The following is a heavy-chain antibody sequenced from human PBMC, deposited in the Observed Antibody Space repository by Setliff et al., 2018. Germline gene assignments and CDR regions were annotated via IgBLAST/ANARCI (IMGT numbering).Heavy chain of an antibody. J-gene: IGHJ6*02. CDR2: LNNDGTTI. Sequence: GGSLRLSCAASGFTFSTYGLNWVRQAPGKGLEWISYLNNDGTTIYYADSVRGRFTISRDNARDSLYLQMNSLRAEDTAVYYCVKDNRLVSSSYFYAMDVWGQGTTVTVSS. V-gene: IGHV3-48*04. CDR3: VKDNRLVSSSYFYAMDV. D-gene: IGHD3-9*01. CDR1: GFTFSTYG.